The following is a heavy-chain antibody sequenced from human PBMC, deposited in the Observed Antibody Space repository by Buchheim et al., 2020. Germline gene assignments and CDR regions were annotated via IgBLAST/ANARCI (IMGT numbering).Heavy chain of an antibody. V-gene: IGHV3-48*01. CDR3: ARGLKGYYYDSSGPDY. D-gene: IGHD3-22*01. Sequence: VQLVESGGGVVQPGRSLRLSCAASGFTFSSYAMHWVRQAPGKGLEWVSYISSSSSTIYYADSVKGRFTISRDNAKNSLYLQMNSLRAEDTAVYYCARGLKGYYYDSSGPDYWGQGTL. CDR1: GFTFSSYA. CDR2: ISSSSSTI. J-gene: IGHJ4*02.